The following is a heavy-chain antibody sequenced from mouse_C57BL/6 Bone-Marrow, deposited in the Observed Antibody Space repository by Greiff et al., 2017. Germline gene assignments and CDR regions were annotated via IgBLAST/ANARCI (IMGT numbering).Heavy chain of an antibody. J-gene: IGHJ1*03. V-gene: IGHV1-55*01. Sequence: VQLQQSGAELVKPGASVKMSCKASGYTFPSYWLTWVKQRPGEGLVCSGDIHPGSGSTNYNEKLKSKATLTVDTTSSTAYMQLSSLTSEDSAVYYCARPYLRNVLYCDVWGTGTTLTVSS. CDR1: GYTFPSYW. D-gene: IGHD2-10*01. CDR3: ARPYLRNVLYCDV. CDR2: IHPGSGST.